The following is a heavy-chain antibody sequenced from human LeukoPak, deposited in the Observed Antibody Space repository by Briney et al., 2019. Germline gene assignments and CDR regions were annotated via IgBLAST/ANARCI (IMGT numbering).Heavy chain of an antibody. CDR1: GFTFSSYA. CDR3: AKGLWFGELLRGYYFDY. D-gene: IGHD3-10*01. Sequence: GGSLRLSCAASGFTFSSYAMSWVRQAPGKGLEWVSAISGSGGSTYYADSVKGRFTISRDNSKNTLYLQMNSLRAEDTAVYYRAKGLWFGELLRGYYFDYWGQGTLVTVSS. J-gene: IGHJ4*02. V-gene: IGHV3-23*01. CDR2: ISGSGGST.